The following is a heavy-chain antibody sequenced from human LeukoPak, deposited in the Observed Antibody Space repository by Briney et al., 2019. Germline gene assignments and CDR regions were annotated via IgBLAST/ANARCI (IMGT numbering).Heavy chain of an antibody. CDR2: ISSSSFI. CDR3: ARDRNFVAFDI. J-gene: IGHJ3*02. CDR1: GFTFTAFT. V-gene: IGHV3-21*06. D-gene: IGHD1-14*01. Sequence: PGGSLRLSCAASGFTFTAFTINGVRQAPGKGLEWVSSISSSSFIYFADSLKGRFTISRDNAKNSVYLQINSLRAEDTAVYYCARDRNFVAFDIWGQGTMVTVSS.